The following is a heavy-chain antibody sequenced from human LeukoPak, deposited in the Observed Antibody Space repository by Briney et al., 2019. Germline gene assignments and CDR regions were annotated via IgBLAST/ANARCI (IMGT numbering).Heavy chain of an antibody. Sequence: SETLSLTCTVSGGSISSSFNYWAWIRQPPGKGLEWIGYIYYSGSTNYNPSLKSRVTISVDTSKNQFSLKLSPVTAADTAVYYCARGGAYYYDSSGCYPFDYWGQGTLVTVSS. CDR2: IYYSGST. D-gene: IGHD3-22*01. J-gene: IGHJ4*02. CDR1: GGSISSSFNY. V-gene: IGHV4-61*05. CDR3: ARGGAYYYDSSGCYPFDY.